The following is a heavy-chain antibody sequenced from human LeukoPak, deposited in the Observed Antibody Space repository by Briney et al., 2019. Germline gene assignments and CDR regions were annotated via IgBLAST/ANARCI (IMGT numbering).Heavy chain of an antibody. D-gene: IGHD5-18*01. J-gene: IGHJ4*02. CDR2: I. V-gene: IGHV3-21*01. Sequence: GGSLRLSCAASGFTFSSYTMNWVRQAPGKGLEWVSSIYYADSLTGRFTISRDNAKNSLYLQMNSLRAEDTAMYYCARRATTERGHSYGLDFWGQGTLVTVSS. CDR1: GFTFSSYT. CDR3: ARRATTERGHSYGLDF.